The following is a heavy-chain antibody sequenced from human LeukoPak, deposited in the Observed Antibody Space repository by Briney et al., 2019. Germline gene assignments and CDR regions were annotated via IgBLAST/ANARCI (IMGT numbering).Heavy chain of an antibody. J-gene: IGHJ6*03. CDR3: ARDYVGYDILTGYRIYYYYMDV. CDR2: IYHSGST. V-gene: IGHV4-4*02. Sequence: SGTLSLTCAVSGGSISSSNWWSWVRQPPGKGLEWIGEIYHSGSTNYNPSLKSRVTISVDKSKNQFSLKLSSVTAADTAVYYCARDYVGYDILTGYRIYYYYMDVWGKGTTVTISS. CDR1: GGSISSSNW. D-gene: IGHD3-9*01.